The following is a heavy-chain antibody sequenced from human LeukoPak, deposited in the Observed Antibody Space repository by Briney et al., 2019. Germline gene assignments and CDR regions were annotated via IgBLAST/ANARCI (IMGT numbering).Heavy chain of an antibody. D-gene: IGHD1-26*01. Sequence: ASVKVSCKASGGTFSSYAISWVRQAPGQGLEWMGGIIPIFGIANYAQKFQGRVTITTDESTSTAYMELSSLRSEDTAVYYCARDRGSGSYSEYYYMDVWGKGTTVTVSS. CDR2: IIPIFGIA. J-gene: IGHJ6*03. CDR3: ARDRGSGSYSEYYYMDV. CDR1: GGTFSSYA. V-gene: IGHV1-69*05.